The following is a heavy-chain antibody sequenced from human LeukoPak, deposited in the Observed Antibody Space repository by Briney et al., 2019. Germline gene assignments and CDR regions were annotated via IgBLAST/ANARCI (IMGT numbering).Heavy chain of an antibody. V-gene: IGHV3-74*01. D-gene: IGHD2-2*01. CDR2: INSDGSNT. CDR1: GFTFSSYW. CDR3: ARDQMAYCSSTSCYDDGMDV. Sequence: GGSLRLSCAASGFTFSSYWMHWVRQAPGKGLVWVSRINSDGSNTSYADSVKGRFTISRDNAKNTLYLQMNSLRAEDTAVYYCARDQMAYCSSTSCYDDGMDVWGKGTTVTVSS. J-gene: IGHJ6*04.